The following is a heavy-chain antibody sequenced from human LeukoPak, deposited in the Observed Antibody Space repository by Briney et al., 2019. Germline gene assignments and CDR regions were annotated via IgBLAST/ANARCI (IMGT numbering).Heavy chain of an antibody. CDR3: ARDDVRLGELFPLDY. Sequence: GGSLTLSCAASGFTFSSYSMNWVRQAPGKGLEWVSSISSSSSYIYYADSVKGRFTISRDNAKNSLYLQMNSLRAEDTAVYYCARDDVRLGELFPLDYWGQGTLVTVSS. CDR1: GFTFSSYS. D-gene: IGHD3-16*01. V-gene: IGHV3-21*01. J-gene: IGHJ4*02. CDR2: ISSSSSYI.